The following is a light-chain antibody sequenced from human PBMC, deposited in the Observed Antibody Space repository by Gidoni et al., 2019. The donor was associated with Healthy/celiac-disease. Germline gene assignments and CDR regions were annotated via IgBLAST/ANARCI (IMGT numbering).Light chain of an antibody. CDR1: QSISSW. J-gene: IGKJ1*01. V-gene: IGKV1-5*03. CDR2: KAS. Sequence: DIQMTQSPSTLSASVGFRVTITCRASQSISSWFAWYQQKPGKAPKLLIYKASSLESGVPSRFSGSGSGTEFTLTISSLQPDDFATYYCQQYNSYSPWTFGQGTKVEIK. CDR3: QQYNSYSPWT.